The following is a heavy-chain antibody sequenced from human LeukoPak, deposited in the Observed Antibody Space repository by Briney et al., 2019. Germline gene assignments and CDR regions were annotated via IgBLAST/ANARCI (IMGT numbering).Heavy chain of an antibody. J-gene: IGHJ6*03. Sequence: SVKVSCKASGGTFSSYAISWVRQAPGQGLEWMGGIIPTFGTANYAQKFQGSVTITADESTSTAYMELSSLRSEDTAVYYCAGNSGSYYDPGIYYYYMDVWGKGTTVTVSS. V-gene: IGHV1-69*01. CDR2: IIPTFGTA. CDR1: GGTFSSYA. D-gene: IGHD1-26*01. CDR3: AGNSGSYYDPGIYYYYMDV.